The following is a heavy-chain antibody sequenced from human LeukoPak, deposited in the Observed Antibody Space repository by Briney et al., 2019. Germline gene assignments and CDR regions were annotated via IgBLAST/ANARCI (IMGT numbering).Heavy chain of an antibody. Sequence: ASVKVSCKASGYTFTGYYMHWVRQAPGQGLEWMGWINPNSGGTNYAQKFQGRVTMTRDTSTSTAYMELSRLRSDDTAVYYCARVTLLSNWFDPWGQGTLVTVSS. CDR2: INPNSGGT. CDR1: GYTFTGYY. D-gene: IGHD2-21*01. CDR3: ARVTLLSNWFDP. V-gene: IGHV1-2*02. J-gene: IGHJ5*02.